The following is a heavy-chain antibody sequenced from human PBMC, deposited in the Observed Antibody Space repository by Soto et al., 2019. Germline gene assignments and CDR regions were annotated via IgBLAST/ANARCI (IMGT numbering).Heavy chain of an antibody. D-gene: IGHD4-17*01. CDR1: GGSISSGGYY. CDR2: IYYSGST. V-gene: IGHV4-31*03. CDR3: ARDRPVDSGDYGGGGFFDY. Sequence: QVQLQESGPGLVKPSQTLSLTCTVSGGSISSGGYYWSWIRQHPGKGLEWIGYIYYSGSTYYNPSLKSRVNISGETSKNQFSLKLSFVTAAGTGVYYCARDRPVDSGDYGGGGFFDYWGQGTLVTVSS. J-gene: IGHJ4*02.